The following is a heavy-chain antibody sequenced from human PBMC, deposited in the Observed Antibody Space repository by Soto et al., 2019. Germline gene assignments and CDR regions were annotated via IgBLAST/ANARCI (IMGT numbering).Heavy chain of an antibody. CDR1: GFTFSSYA. D-gene: IGHD3-22*01. J-gene: IGHJ4*02. V-gene: IGHV3-23*01. Sequence: GGSLRLSCAASGFTFSSYAMSWVRQAPGKGLEWVSAISGSGGSTYYADSVKGLFTISRDNSKNTLYLQMNSLKAEDTAVYYCAKRRDYYVSSGYYYLDYWGQGTLVTVSS. CDR2: ISGSGGST. CDR3: AKRRDYYVSSGYYYLDY.